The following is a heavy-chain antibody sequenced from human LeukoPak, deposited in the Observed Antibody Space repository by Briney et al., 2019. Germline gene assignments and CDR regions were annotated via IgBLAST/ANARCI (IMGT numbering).Heavy chain of an antibody. Sequence: PGGSLRLSCAASGFTFSASAMHWVRQASGKGLEWVGRVRSKADSYATAYAASLKGRFTISRDDSKNTAYLQMNSLKTEDTAVYYCTRHMGNAATRFDCWGQGTLVTVSS. CDR3: TRHMGNAATRFDC. V-gene: IGHV3-73*01. CDR1: GFTFSASA. D-gene: IGHD7-27*01. CDR2: VRSKADSYAT. J-gene: IGHJ4*02.